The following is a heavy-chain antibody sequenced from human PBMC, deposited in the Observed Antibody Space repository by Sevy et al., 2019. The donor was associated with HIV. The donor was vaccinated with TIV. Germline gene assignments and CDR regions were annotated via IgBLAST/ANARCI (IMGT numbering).Heavy chain of an antibody. CDR3: AREVGGFNWRPYYFDS. J-gene: IGHJ4*02. CDR2: IKQDESEK. CDR1: GFRFTDYW. D-gene: IGHD3-16*01. V-gene: IGHV3-7*01. Sequence: GGSLRLSCAASGFRFTDYWMSWVRQTPGKGLEWVATIKQDESEKYYGDSVKGRFVISRDNGKTSVSLQMNGLRVEDTALYYCAREVGGFNWRPYYFDSWGQGTLVTVSS.